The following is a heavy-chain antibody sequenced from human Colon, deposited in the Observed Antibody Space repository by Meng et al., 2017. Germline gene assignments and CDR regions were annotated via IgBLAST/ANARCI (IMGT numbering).Heavy chain of an antibody. Sequence: GESLKISCKGSGYSFSTYWIAWVRHMSGKGLEWMGIIYPGDSDTRYSPSFQGQVTISADRSINTAYLQWSSLKASDTAMYYCARSAGWLSDAFDIWGQGTMVTVSS. J-gene: IGHJ3*02. D-gene: IGHD5-12*01. CDR2: IYPGDSDT. CDR3: ARSAGWLSDAFDI. CDR1: GYSFSTYW. V-gene: IGHV5-51*01.